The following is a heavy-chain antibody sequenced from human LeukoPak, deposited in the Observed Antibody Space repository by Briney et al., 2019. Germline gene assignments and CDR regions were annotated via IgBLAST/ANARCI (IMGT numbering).Heavy chain of an antibody. V-gene: IGHV4-4*07. J-gene: IGHJ4*02. CDR3: ARGSREMAAIFDY. CDR1: GDSISNYW. Sequence: PSETLPLTCSVSGDSISNYWWNWIRHPAGKELEWIGRMYTSGDTNYNPSLKSRVTMSVDTSKNQVSLRLTSVIAADTAVYYCARGSREMAAIFDYWGQGTLVTVSS. CDR2: MYTSGDT. D-gene: IGHD5-24*01.